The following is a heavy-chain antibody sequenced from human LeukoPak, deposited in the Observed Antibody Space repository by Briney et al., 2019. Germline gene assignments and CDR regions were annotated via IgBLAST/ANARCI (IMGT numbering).Heavy chain of an antibody. J-gene: IGHJ4*02. V-gene: IGHV3-23*01. CDR2: ISGSGGST. CDR1: GFTFSSYA. CDR3: AKGSIRRYCSSTSCYYFDY. Sequence: PGGSLRLSCAASGFTFSSYAMSWVRQAPGKGLEWVSAISGSGGSTCYADSVKGRFTISRDNSKNTLYLQMNSLRAEDTAVYYCAKGSIRRYCSSTSCYYFDYWGQGTLVTVSS. D-gene: IGHD2-2*01.